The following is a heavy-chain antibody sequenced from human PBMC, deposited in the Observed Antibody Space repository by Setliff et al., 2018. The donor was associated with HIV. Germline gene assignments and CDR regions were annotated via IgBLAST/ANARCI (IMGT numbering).Heavy chain of an antibody. Sequence: LSLTCTVSGGSIRSYYWNWIRQPPGKGLEWVSYISSSGSTIYYADSVKGRFTISRDNAKNSLYLQMNSLRAEDTAVYYCAKDRGSFITVGPSAPQYYFDYWGQGTQVTVSS. CDR2: ISSSGSTI. V-gene: IGHV3-11*04. D-gene: IGHD2-2*01. CDR3: AKDRGSFITVGPSAPQYYFDY. CDR1: GGSIRSYY. J-gene: IGHJ4*02.